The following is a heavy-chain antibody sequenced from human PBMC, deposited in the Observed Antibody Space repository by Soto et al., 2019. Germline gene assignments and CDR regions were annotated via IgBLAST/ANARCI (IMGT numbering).Heavy chain of an antibody. CDR2: IWYDGSNK. CDR3: ARDERFVGYYYMDV. CDR1: GFTFSSYG. Sequence: GGSLRLSCAASGFTFSSYGMHWVRQAPGKGLEWVAVIWYDGSNKYYADSVKGRFTISRDNSKNTLYLQMNSLRAEDTAVYYCARDERFVGYYYMDVWGKGTTVTVSS. D-gene: IGHD2-15*01. J-gene: IGHJ6*03. V-gene: IGHV3-33*01.